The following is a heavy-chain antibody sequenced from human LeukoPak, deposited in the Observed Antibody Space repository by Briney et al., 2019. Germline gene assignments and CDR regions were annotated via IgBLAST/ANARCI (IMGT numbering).Heavy chain of an antibody. CDR2: ISWNSGSI. V-gene: IGHV3-9*01. CDR1: GFTFDDYA. J-gene: IGHJ5*02. D-gene: IGHD1-7*01. CDR3: AKDAAIIGTTGVFDP. Sequence: GGSLRLSCAASGFTFDDYAMHWVRQAPGKGLEWVSGISWNSGSIYYADSVKGRFTISRDNSKNTLYLQMDSLKAEDTAVYYCAKDAAIIGTTGVFDPWGQGTLVTVSS.